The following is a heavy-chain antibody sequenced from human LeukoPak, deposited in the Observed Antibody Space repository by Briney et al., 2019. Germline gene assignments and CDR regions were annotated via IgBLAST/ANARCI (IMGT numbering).Heavy chain of an antibody. J-gene: IGHJ4*02. CDR1: GYSLSSGYY. CDR2: IYHSGST. Sequence: SETLSLTCTVSGYSLSSGYYWGWIRQPPGKGLEWIGSIYHSGSTYYNPSLKSRVTMSVDTSKNQFSLNLNSVTAADTAVYYCARGPTTVTRAFDYWGQGTLVTVSS. D-gene: IGHD4-17*01. V-gene: IGHV4-38-2*02. CDR3: ARGPTTVTRAFDY.